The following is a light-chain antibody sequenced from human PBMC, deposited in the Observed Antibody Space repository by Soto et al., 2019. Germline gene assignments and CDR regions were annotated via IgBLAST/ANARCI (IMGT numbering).Light chain of an antibody. CDR2: AAS. CDR3: LQHNNYPRT. CDR1: QSIRSW. Sequence: DIQMTQSHSTLPASVGDRVTVTCRASQSIRSWLAWYQQKPGIAPKRLIYAASSLQSGVPSRFSGSGSGTEFTLTISSLQPEDFATYYCLQHNNYPRTFGQGTKVDVK. V-gene: IGKV1-5*01. J-gene: IGKJ1*01.